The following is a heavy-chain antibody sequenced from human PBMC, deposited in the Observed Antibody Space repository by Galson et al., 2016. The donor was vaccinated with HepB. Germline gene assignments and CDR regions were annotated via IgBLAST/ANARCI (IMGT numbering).Heavy chain of an antibody. CDR2: FDPEDGET. CDR3: ATPDYGANWHYFDF. D-gene: IGHD4-23*01. CDR1: GYTLTELS. J-gene: IGHJ4*02. Sequence: SCAASGYTLTELSMQWVRQAPGKGLEWMGGFDPEDGETIYAQNFQGRVTMTEDTSINTAYMELGSLRSDDTAVYFCATPDYGANWHYFDFWGQGTLITVSS. V-gene: IGHV1-24*01.